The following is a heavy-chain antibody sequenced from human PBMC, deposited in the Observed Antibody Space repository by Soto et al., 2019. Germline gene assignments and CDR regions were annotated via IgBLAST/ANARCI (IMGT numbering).Heavy chain of an antibody. Sequence: QVQLRESGPGLVRPSGTLSLTCTVSGDSISNTNWWSWVRQPPGKGLEWIGEIYHSGSTNYNPSLKSRVSISVDKSKNQFSLNLTSVTAADTAVYFCAKRSLRRLRFVETHWGQGTLVTVSS. D-gene: IGHD3-3*01. CDR3: AKRSLRRLRFVETH. J-gene: IGHJ4*02. CDR2: IYHSGST. V-gene: IGHV4-4*02. CDR1: GDSISNTNW.